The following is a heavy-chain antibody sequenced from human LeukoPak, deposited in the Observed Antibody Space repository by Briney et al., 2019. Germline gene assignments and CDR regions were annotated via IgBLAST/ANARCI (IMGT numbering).Heavy chain of an antibody. V-gene: IGHV3-23*01. J-gene: IGHJ4*02. CDR1: GFTFSNYA. Sequence: PGGSLRLSCVVSGFTFSNYAMSWVRQAPGQGLDWVSAISGSGGSTYYADSVKGRFTISRDNSKNTLYLQMNSLRAEDTAVYYCAKDFGVVAAVYYFDYWGQGTLVTVSS. D-gene: IGHD2-15*01. CDR3: AKDFGVVAAVYYFDY. CDR2: ISGSGGST.